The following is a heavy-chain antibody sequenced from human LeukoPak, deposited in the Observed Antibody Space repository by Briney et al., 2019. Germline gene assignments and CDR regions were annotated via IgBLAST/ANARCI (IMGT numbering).Heavy chain of an antibody. CDR1: GFTFSSYS. Sequence: GGSLRLSCAASGFTFSSYSMNWVRQAPGKGLEWVSYISSSSSSIYYADSVKGRFTISRDSAKNSLYLQMNSLRAEDTAVYYCAKGGAVAPDYWGQGTLVTVSS. J-gene: IGHJ4*02. CDR3: AKGGAVAPDY. D-gene: IGHD6-19*01. CDR2: ISSSSSSI. V-gene: IGHV3-48*04.